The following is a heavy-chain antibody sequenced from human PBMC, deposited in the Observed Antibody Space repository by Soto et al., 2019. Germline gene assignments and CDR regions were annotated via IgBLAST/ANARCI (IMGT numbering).Heavy chain of an antibody. D-gene: IGHD4-17*01. J-gene: IGHJ4*02. CDR3: ASDKFYGDYALVY. CDR1: GGSISSSSYY. V-gene: IGHV4-39*01. Sequence: QLQLQESGPGLVKPSETLSLTCTVSGGSISSSSYYWGWIRQPPGKGLEWIGSIYYSGSTYYNPSLTGLVTVSVYTSKNQFSLKLSSVTVADTAVYYCASDKFYGDYALVYWGQGTLVTVSS. CDR2: IYYSGST.